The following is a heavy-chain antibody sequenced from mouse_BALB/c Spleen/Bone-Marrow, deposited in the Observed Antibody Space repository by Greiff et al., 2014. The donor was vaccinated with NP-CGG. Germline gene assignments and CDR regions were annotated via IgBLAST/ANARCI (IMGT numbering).Heavy chain of an antibody. CDR1: GNPFTSYD. J-gene: IGHJ1*01. CDR3: VRSRLRDWYFDV. D-gene: IGHD1-2*01. CDR2: IFPGDSTT. V-gene: IGHV1S56*01. Sequence: QVQLQQSGVELVKPGASVKLSCKASGNPFTSYDINWVRQRPEQGLEWIGWIFPGDSTTKYNEKFKGKATLSTDKSSSTVHMQLSRLTSEDSAVYFCVRSRLRDWYFDVWGAGTTVTISS.